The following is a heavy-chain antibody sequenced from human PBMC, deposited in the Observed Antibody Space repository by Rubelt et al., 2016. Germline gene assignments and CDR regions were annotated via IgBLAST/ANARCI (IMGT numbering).Heavy chain of an antibody. V-gene: IGHV3-7*03. J-gene: IGHJ6*02. CDR2: INQDGSEK. CDR1: GFTFSDHC. D-gene: IGHD5/OR15-5a*01. CDR3: ARAPQVYCSYGLEV. Sequence: GGSLRLSCAASGFTFSDHCMSWVRPAPGKELEWVANINQDGSEKKYVDSVKGRFPISRDNAKNSLFLQRSSLRAEDTAAYYCARAPQVYCSYGLEVWGQGTTVTVSS.